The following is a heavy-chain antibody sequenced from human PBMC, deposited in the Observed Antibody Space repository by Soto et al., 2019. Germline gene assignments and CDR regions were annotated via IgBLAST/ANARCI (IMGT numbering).Heavy chain of an antibody. CDR1: GGTFSGYA. Sequence: QVQLVQSGAEVKKPGSSVKDSCKASGGTFSGYAISWVRQAPGQGLEWMGGIIPIFGTENYAQKFQGRVTITAAESTTTAYMELSSLRYEDTAVYYCARDPDYGNYVPHYYYGMDFWGQGTTFTVSS. V-gene: IGHV1-69*12. D-gene: IGHD4-4*01. CDR2: IIPIFGTE. J-gene: IGHJ6*02. CDR3: ARDPDYGNYVPHYYYGMDF.